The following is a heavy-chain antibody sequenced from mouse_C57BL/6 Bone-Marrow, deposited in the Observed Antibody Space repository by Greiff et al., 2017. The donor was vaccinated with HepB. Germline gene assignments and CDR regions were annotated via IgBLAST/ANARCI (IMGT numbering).Heavy chain of an antibody. J-gene: IGHJ2*01. CDR2: IDPENGDT. D-gene: IGHD1-1*01. Sequence: VQLKESGAELVRPGASVKLSCTASGFNIKDDYMHWVKQRPEQGLEWIGWIDPENGDTEYASKFQGKATITADTSSNTAYLQLSSLTSEDTAVYYCTTTLDGSSYGRGDYWGQGTTLTVSS. CDR3: TTTLDGSSYGRGDY. CDR1: GFNIKDDY. V-gene: IGHV14-4*01.